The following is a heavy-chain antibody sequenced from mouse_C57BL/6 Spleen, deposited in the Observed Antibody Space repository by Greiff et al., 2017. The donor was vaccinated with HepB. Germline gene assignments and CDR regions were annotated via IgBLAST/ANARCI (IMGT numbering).Heavy chain of an antibody. CDR2: IDPENGDT. J-gene: IGHJ2*01. CDR3: TCSGSSRKYFDY. V-gene: IGHV14-4*01. Sequence: VQLQQSGAELVRPGASVKLSCTASGFNIKDDYMNWVKQRPEQGLEWIGWIDPENGDTEYASKFQGKATITADTSSNTAYLQLSSLTSEDTAVYSCTCSGSSRKYFDYWGQGTTLTVSS. CDR1: GFNIKDDY. D-gene: IGHD1-1*01.